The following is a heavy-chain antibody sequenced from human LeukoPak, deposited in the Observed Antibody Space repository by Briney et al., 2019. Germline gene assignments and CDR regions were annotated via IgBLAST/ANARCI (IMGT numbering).Heavy chain of an antibody. CDR2: ILWNSGSK. Sequence: SLRLSCAASGFTFDDYAMHWVRQAPGKGLEWVSGILWNSGSKAYADSVKGRFSISRDNSKNTLYLQMNSLRAEDTAVYYCAKGSRDSSGWYRDYWGQGTLVTVSS. CDR3: AKGSRDSSGWYRDY. J-gene: IGHJ4*02. V-gene: IGHV3-9*01. CDR1: GFTFDDYA. D-gene: IGHD6-19*01.